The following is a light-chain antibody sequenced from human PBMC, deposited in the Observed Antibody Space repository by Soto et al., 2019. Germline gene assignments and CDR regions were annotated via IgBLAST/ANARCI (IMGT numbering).Light chain of an antibody. CDR3: QQYATSPRT. Sequence: EIVLTQSPGTLSLSPGERATLSCRASQSLSSNHLAWYQQKPGQPPRLLIYGASSRATGIPDRFSGSGSGTDFTLTISRLEPEDFTVYYCQQYATSPRTFGPGTKLEIK. CDR2: GAS. J-gene: IGKJ2*01. V-gene: IGKV3-20*01. CDR1: QSLSSNH.